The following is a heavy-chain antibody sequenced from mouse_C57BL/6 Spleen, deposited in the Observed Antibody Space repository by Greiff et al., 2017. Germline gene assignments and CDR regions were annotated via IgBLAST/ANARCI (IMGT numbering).Heavy chain of an antibody. Sequence: QVQLQQSGAELAKPGASVKLSCKASGYTFTSYWLHWVKQRLGQGLEWIGYINPSSGYTKYNQKFKDKATLTADKSSSTAYMQLSSLSYEDSSVYYCAKIIHYSNSPYCDYWGQGTTLTVSS. CDR1: GYTFTSYW. CDR3: AKIIHYSNSPYCDY. V-gene: IGHV1-7*01. J-gene: IGHJ2*01. D-gene: IGHD2-5*01. CDR2: INPSSGYT.